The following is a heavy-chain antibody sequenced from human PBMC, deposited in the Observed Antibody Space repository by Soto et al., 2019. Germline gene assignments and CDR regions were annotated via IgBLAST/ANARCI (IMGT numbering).Heavy chain of an antibody. CDR3: ARHSGSGKPIGPSYGMDV. CDR2: IYYSGST. CDR1: GGSISSSSYY. V-gene: IGHV4-39*01. J-gene: IGHJ6*02. Sequence: SETLSLTCTVSGGSISSSSYYWGWIRQPPGKGLEWIGSIYYSGSTYYNPSLKSRVTISVDTSKNQFSLKLSSVTAADTAVYYCARHSGSGKPIGPSYGMDVWGQGTTVTVSS. D-gene: IGHD3-10*01.